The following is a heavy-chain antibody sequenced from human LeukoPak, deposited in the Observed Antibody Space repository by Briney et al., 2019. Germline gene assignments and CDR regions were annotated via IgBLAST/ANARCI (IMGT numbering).Heavy chain of an antibody. J-gene: IGHJ5*02. V-gene: IGHV3-49*04. D-gene: IGHD2-2*01. CDR1: GFTFGDYA. CDR3: TRVVDLNWFDP. CDR2: IRSKAYGGTT. Sequence: GGSLRLSCTASGFTFGDYAMSWARQAPGKGLEWVGFIRSKAYGGTTEYAASVKGRFTISRDDSKSIAYLQMNSLKTEDTAVYYCTRVVDLNWFDPWGQGTLVTVSS.